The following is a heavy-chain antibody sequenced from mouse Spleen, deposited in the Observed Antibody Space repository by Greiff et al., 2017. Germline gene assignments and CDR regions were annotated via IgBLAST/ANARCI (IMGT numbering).Heavy chain of an antibody. J-gene: IGHJ2*01. V-gene: IGHV14-4*02. D-gene: IGHD3-3*01. CDR2: IDPENGDT. Sequence: DVQLVESGTVLARPGASVKMSCKASGYTFTSYWMHWVKQSPEQGLEWIGWIDPENGDTEYAPKFQGQATMTADTSSNTAYLQLSSLTSEDTAVYYSNGGDLDYWGQGTTLTVSS. CDR1: GYTFTSYW. CDR3: NGGDLDY.